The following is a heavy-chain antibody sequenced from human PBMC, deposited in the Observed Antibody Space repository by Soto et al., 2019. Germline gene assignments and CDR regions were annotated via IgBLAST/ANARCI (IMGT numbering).Heavy chain of an antibody. V-gene: IGHV4-30-4*01. Sequence: QVQLQESGPGLVKPSQTLSLTCTVSGGSISSGDYYWSWIRQPPGKGLEWIGYIYYSGSTYYNPSLKSRVTISVDTSKNQFSLKLSSVTAADTAVYYCARDLDGSYGYYWNFDLWGRGTLVTVSS. J-gene: IGHJ2*01. CDR2: IYYSGST. CDR3: ARDLDGSYGYYWNFDL. D-gene: IGHD5-18*01. CDR1: GGSISSGDYY.